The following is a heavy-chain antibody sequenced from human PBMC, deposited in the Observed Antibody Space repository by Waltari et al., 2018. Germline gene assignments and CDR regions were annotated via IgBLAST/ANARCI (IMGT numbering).Heavy chain of an antibody. CDR1: GIPAGNND. CDR2: IYSGGGI. CDR3: ASNQEETPLGY. V-gene: IGHV3-53*01. J-gene: IGHJ4*02. D-gene: IGHD3-16*01. Sequence: ELQLVESGGDLIQPGGSLRLSCAACGIPAGNNDITWLRQAPGKGLEWVTVIYSGGGIQYADSVKGRFTISRDNSKNAVYLQMNSLRTEDTAMYYCASNQEETPLGYWGQGTLVTVSS.